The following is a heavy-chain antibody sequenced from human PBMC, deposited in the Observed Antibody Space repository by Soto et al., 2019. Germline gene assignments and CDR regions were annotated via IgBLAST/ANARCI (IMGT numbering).Heavy chain of an antibody. CDR3: ARDRGYSYGTFDY. Sequence: SVKVSCKASGYTFTSYGISWVRQAPGQGLEWMGGIIPIFGTANYAQKFQGRVTITADKSTSTAYMELSSLRSEDTAVYYCARDRGYSYGTFDYWGQGTLVTVSS. J-gene: IGHJ4*02. V-gene: IGHV1-69*06. CDR2: IIPIFGTA. D-gene: IGHD5-18*01. CDR1: GYTFTSYG.